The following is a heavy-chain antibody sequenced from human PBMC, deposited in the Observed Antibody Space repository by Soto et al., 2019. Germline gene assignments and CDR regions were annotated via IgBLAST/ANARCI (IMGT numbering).Heavy chain of an antibody. CDR2: INPSGGST. D-gene: IGHD2-15*01. CDR1: GYTFTSYY. V-gene: IGHV1-46*01. J-gene: IGHJ6*02. Sequence: ASVKVSCKASGYTFTSYYMHWVRQAPGQGLEWMGIINPSGGSTSYAQKFQGRVTMTRDTSTSTVYMELSSLRSEDTAVYYCASCLGYCSGGSCPPLYYYYGMDVWGQGTTVTVS. CDR3: ASCLGYCSGGSCPPLYYYYGMDV.